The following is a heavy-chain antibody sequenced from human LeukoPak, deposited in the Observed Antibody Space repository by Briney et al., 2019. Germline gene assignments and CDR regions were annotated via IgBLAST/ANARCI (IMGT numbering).Heavy chain of an antibody. CDR3: AKTTDYYDSSGYPDY. D-gene: IGHD3-22*01. CDR2: ISGSGGNT. CDR1: GFTFSSYA. V-gene: IGHV3-23*01. Sequence: GGSLRLSCAASGFTFSSYAMSWVRQAPGKGLEWVSAISGSGGNTYYADSVKGRFTISRDNSKNTLYLQMNSLRAEDTAVYYCAKTTDYYDSSGYPDYWGQGTLVTVSS. J-gene: IGHJ4*02.